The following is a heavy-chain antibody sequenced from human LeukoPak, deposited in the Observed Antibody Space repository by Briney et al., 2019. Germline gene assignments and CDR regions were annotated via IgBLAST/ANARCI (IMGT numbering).Heavy chain of an antibody. CDR3: ARDGNRNWFDP. CDR2: IYYSGST. J-gene: IGHJ5*02. D-gene: IGHD1-26*01. CDR1: GGSISSGGYY. Sequence: SQTLSLTCTVSGGSISSGGYYWSWIRQHPGKGLEWIGYIYYSGSTYYNPSLKSRVTISVDTSKNQFSLKLSSVAAADTAVYYCARDGNRNWFDPWGQGTLVTVSS. V-gene: IGHV4-31*03.